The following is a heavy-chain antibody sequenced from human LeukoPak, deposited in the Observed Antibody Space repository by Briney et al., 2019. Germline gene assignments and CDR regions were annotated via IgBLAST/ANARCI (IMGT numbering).Heavy chain of an antibody. CDR2: ISAYNGNT. CDR3: ARDRTRIAVAGTNWFDP. Sequence: ASVKVSCQASGYTFTSYGISWVRQAPGQGLEWMGWISAYNGNTNYAQKLQGRVTMTTDTSTSTAYMELRSLRSDDTAVYYCARDRTRIAVAGTNWFDPWGQGTLVTVSS. CDR1: GYTFTSYG. D-gene: IGHD6-19*01. J-gene: IGHJ5*02. V-gene: IGHV1-18*01.